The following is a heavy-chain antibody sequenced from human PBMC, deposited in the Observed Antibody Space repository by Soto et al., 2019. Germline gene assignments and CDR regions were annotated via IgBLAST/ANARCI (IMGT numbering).Heavy chain of an antibody. Sequence: ESQLVESGGGLVQPGRSLRLSCKASGFIFKNYAMVWVRQGPGKGLEWVSSISWNSGNLDYGDSVKGRFTISRDNAKNSLYLQMNSLRTEDTAWYFCAKAPVYGSGGWFDPWGQGTLFTVSS. CDR2: ISWNSGNL. CDR3: AKAPVYGSGGWFDP. J-gene: IGHJ5*02. D-gene: IGHD3-10*01. CDR1: GFIFKNYA. V-gene: IGHV3-9*01.